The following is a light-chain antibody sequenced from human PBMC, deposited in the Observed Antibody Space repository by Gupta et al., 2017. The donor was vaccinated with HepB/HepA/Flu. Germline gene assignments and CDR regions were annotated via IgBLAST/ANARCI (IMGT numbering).Light chain of an antibody. Sequence: QSALTQPRSVSGSPGQSVTISCTGTSSDVGGYNYVSWYQQRPGKAPNLMIYDVSKRPSGVPDRFSGSKSGNTASLTISGLQAEDEADYYCCSYAGSYTFEVVFGGGTKLTVL. CDR1: SSDVGGYNY. J-gene: IGLJ2*01. V-gene: IGLV2-11*01. CDR2: DVS. CDR3: CSYAGSYTFEVV.